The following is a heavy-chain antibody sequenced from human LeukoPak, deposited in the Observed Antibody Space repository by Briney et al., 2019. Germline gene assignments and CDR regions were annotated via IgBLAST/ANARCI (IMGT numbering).Heavy chain of an antibody. CDR1: GFTFSSYG. J-gene: IGHJ4*02. V-gene: IGHV3-33*06. CDR2: IWYDGSNK. Sequence: PGGSLRLSCAASGFTFSSYGMHWVRQAPGKGLEWVAVIWYDGSNKYYADSVKGRFTISRDNSKYTLYLQMNSLRAEDTAVYYCAKGGIVEPYWGQGTLVTVSS. D-gene: IGHD1-26*01. CDR3: AKGGIVEPY.